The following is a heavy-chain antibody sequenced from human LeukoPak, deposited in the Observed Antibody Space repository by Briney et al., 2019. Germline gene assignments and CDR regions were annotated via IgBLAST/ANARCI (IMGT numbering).Heavy chain of an antibody. CDR2: INVDGSIT. D-gene: IGHD1-26*01. Sequence: GGSLRLSCAASGFTFSGHWTHWVRQVPGKGLVWVSCINVDGSITSHADSVKGRFTISRDNAKNTLYLQLNSLRAEDTAVYYCGRGTAGTYPGSDYWGQGTLVTVSS. CDR3: GRGTAGTYPGSDY. CDR1: GFTFSGHW. V-gene: IGHV3-74*01. J-gene: IGHJ4*02.